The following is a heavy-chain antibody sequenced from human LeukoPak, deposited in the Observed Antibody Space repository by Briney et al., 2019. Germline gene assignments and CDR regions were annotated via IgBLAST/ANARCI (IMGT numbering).Heavy chain of an antibody. D-gene: IGHD3-10*01. V-gene: IGHV4-34*01. Sequence: PETLSLTCAIYGGSFSGYYWSWIRQPPGKGLEWIGEINHSGSTNYNPSLKSRVTISVDTSKNQFSLKLSSVTAADTAVYYCARSSASDYWGQGTLVTVSS. CDR3: ARSSASDY. J-gene: IGHJ4*02. CDR2: INHSGST. CDR1: GGSFSGYY.